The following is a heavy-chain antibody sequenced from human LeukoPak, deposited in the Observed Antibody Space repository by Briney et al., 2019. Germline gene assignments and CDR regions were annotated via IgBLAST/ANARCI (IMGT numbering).Heavy chain of an antibody. CDR2: IWYDGSNK. CDR1: GFTFSSYG. V-gene: IGHV3-33*01. J-gene: IGHJ5*02. Sequence: PGRSLRLSCAASGFTFSSYGMRWVRQAPGKGLEWVAVIWYDGSNKYYADSVKGRFTISRDNSKNTLYLQMNSLRAEDTAVYYCAREPGVQAAGSAWFDPWGQGTLVTVSS. CDR3: AREPGVQAAGSAWFDP. D-gene: IGHD6-13*01.